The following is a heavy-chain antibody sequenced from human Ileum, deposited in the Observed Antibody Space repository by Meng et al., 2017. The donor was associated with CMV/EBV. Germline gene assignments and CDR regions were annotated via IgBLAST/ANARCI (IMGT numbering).Heavy chain of an antibody. D-gene: IGHD3-10*01. CDR3: ARAAARGVPVDY. CDR2: VHFTGGI. Sequence: QVQLQESGPRLVRPSATRSITCTVSGVSSSNYYWTWIRQSAVKGLEFIGRVHFTGGIDYNPSLMSRVTMSVDTSRNQLSLNVKSVTAADTAVYYCARAAARGVPVDYWGQGILVTASS. J-gene: IGHJ4*02. CDR1: GVSSSNYY. V-gene: IGHV4-4*07.